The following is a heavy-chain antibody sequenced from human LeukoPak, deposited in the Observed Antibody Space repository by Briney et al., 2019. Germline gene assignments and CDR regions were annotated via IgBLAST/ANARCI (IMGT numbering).Heavy chain of an antibody. J-gene: IGHJ4*02. D-gene: IGHD6-25*01. Sequence: ASVKVSCKASGYTFTRYGISWVRPAPGQGVEWVGWISAYNGNTNYAQKLQGRVTKTTDTSTSTAYMELRSLRSYDTAVYYCARDGRLGSSGLDYWGQGTLVTVSS. CDR2: ISAYNGNT. V-gene: IGHV1-18*01. CDR3: ARDGRLGSSGLDY. CDR1: GYTFTRYG.